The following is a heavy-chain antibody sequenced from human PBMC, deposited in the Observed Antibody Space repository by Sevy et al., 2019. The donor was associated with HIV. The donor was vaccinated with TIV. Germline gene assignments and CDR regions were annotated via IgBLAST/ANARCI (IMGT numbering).Heavy chain of an antibody. Sequence: SETLSLTCTVSGVSISSCYWSWIWQPPGKGLEWIGNIYYSGSTNYNPSLKSRVTISVDTSKNQFSLKLSSVTAADTAVYYCARRYFYDSRGSTVFDYWGQGTLVTVSS. J-gene: IGHJ4*02. CDR3: ARRYFYDSRGSTVFDY. D-gene: IGHD3-22*01. CDR2: IYYSGST. CDR1: GVSISSCY. V-gene: IGHV4-59*13.